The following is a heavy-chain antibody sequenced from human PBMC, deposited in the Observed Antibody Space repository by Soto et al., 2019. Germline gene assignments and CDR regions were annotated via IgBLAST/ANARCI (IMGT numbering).Heavy chain of an antibody. CDR1: GYTFTSYA. CDR3: GRRGRIFWYFDC. Sequence: QVQLVQSGAEVKKPGASVKVSCKASGYTFTSYAMHWVRQAPGQRLEWLGWINAGNGNTKYSQKFQGRVTITRDTPASTACMEVSSLRSEDTAVCYCGRRGRIFWYFDCWGRGTLVTVSS. CDR2: INAGNGNT. V-gene: IGHV1-3*01. J-gene: IGHJ2*01. D-gene: IGHD1-26*01.